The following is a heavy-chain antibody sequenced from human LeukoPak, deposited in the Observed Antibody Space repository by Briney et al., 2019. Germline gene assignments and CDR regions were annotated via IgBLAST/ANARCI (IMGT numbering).Heavy chain of an antibody. D-gene: IGHD1-26*01. Sequence: GGSLRLPCAASGFSFIHYTMNWVRRAPGKGLEWVANIKEDGSAKYYVDSVKGRFTIPRDNAKSSLYLQMNSLRAEDTSVYYCATYSGSSSMDFWGQGTLVTVSS. V-gene: IGHV3-7*01. J-gene: IGHJ4*02. CDR2: IKEDGSAK. CDR3: ATYSGSSSMDF. CDR1: GFSFIHYT.